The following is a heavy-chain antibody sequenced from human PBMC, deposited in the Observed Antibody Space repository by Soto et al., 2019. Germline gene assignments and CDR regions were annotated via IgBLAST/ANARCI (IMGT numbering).Heavy chain of an antibody. V-gene: IGHV1-18*01. J-gene: IGHJ4*02. CDR1: GYTFTSYG. CDR3: AGDASEYYDSSGYYYVFDY. D-gene: IGHD3-22*01. CDR2: ISAYNGNT. Sequence: ASVKVSCKASGYTFTSYGISWVRQAPGQGLEWMGWISAYNGNTNYAQKLQGRVTMTTDTSTSTAYMELRSLRSDDTAVYYCAGDASEYYDSSGYYYVFDYWGQGTLVTVS.